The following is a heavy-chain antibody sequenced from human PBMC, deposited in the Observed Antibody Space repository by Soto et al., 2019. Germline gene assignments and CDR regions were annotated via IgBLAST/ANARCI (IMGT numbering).Heavy chain of an antibody. J-gene: IGHJ5*02. D-gene: IGHD1-26*01. CDR2: IYYSGSI. CDR3: ATQEVGGSYVYTFDP. CDR1: GCSITSSSYY. Sequence: SGTLSLTCTVSGCSITSSSYYWGWIRQPPGKGLEWVGRIYYSGSIYYNPSLKSRVTISVDTSKNQFSLKLCSVTAADTAVYYCATQEVGGSYVYTFDPWGQGTLVTVSS. V-gene: IGHV4-39*01.